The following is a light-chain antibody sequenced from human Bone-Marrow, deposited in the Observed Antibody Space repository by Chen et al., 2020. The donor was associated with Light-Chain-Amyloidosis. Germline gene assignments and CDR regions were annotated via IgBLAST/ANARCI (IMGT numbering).Light chain of an antibody. J-gene: IGKJ2*01. CDR2: GAS. Sequence: EIVMTQSPATLSVSPGERASLSCRASQSVNANLAWYRQKAGQAPRLLIYGASTRAIGVPARFSGSGSETEFTLTSSSLQSEDFAVYYCQQYNDWPPRYAFGQGTKQEIK. V-gene: IGKV3-15*01. CDR1: QSVNAN. CDR3: QQYNDWPPRYA.